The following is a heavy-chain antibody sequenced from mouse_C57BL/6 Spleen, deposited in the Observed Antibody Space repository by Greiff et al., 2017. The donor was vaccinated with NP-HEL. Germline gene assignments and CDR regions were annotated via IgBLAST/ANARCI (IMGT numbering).Heavy chain of an antibody. V-gene: IGHV3-1*01. CDR3: ARGDWAHFDY. CDR1: GYSITSGYD. D-gene: IGHD4-1*01. CDR2: ISYSGST. J-gene: IGHJ2*01. Sequence: EVQLQESGPGMVKPSQSLSLTCTVTGYSITSGYDWHWIRHFPGNKLEWMGYISYSGSTNYNPSLKSRISITHDTSKNHFFLKLNSVTTEDTATYYCARGDWAHFDYWGQGTTLTVSS.